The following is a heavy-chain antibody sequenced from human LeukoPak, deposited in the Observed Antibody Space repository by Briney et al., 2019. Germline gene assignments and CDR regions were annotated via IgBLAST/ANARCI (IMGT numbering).Heavy chain of an antibody. J-gene: IGHJ4*02. Sequence: GVSLRLSCAVSGFTFSNYAMTWVRQAPGKGLEWVSGISGSGSGGSTSYADSVKGRFTISRDNSKNTLYLQMDSLTVEDTAVFYCAKDRGMWLVRDLIDDWGQGTLVSVSS. CDR2: ISGSGSGGST. CDR1: GFTFSNYA. D-gene: IGHD6-19*01. V-gene: IGHV3-23*01. CDR3: AKDRGMWLVRDLIDD.